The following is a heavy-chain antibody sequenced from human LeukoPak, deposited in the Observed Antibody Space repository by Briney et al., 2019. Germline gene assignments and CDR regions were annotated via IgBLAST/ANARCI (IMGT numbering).Heavy chain of an antibody. J-gene: IGHJ3*02. Sequence: SETLSLTCTVSGGSISSYYWSWIRQPAGKGLEWIGRIYTSGSTNYNPPLKSRVTMSVDTSKNQFSLKLSSVTAADTAVYYCARDRDYGGNFYAFDIWGQGTMVTVSS. V-gene: IGHV4-4*07. CDR3: ARDRDYGGNFYAFDI. D-gene: IGHD4-23*01. CDR2: IYTSGST. CDR1: GGSISSYY.